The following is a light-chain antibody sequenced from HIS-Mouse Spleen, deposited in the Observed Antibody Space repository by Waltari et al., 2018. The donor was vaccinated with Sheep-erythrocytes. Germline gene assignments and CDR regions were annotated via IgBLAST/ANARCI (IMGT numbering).Light chain of an antibody. CDR1: KLGDKY. Sequence: SYELTQPPSVSVSPGQTASITCSGDKLGDKYACWYQQKPGHSPVLVIYQDSKRPSGFPERCSCSNSGNTATLTISGTQAMDEADYYCQAWDSSTVVFGGGTKLTVL. J-gene: IGLJ2*01. CDR2: QDS. V-gene: IGLV3-1*01. CDR3: QAWDSSTVV.